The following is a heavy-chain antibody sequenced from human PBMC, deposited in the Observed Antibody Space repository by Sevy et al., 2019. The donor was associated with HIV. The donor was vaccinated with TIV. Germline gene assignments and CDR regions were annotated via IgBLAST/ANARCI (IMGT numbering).Heavy chain of an antibody. CDR2: IRYDGSNK. CDR3: AQDTRLHLGELSLLYYYYGMDV. V-gene: IGHV3-30*02. J-gene: IGHJ6*02. CDR1: GFTFSSYG. Sequence: GGSLRLSCAASGFTFSSYGMHWVRQAPGKGLEWVAFIRYDGSNKYYADSVKGRFTISRDNSKNTLYLQMNSLRAEDTAVYYCAQDTRLHLGELSLLYYYYGMDVWGQGTTVTVSS. D-gene: IGHD3-16*02.